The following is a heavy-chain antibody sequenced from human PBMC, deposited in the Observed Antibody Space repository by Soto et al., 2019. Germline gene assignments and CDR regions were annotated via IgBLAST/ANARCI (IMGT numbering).Heavy chain of an antibody. CDR3: ARDKGSVAGFDP. D-gene: IGHD2-15*01. CDR2: INAGNGNT. Sequence: ASVKVSCKASGYTFTGYAMHWVRQAPGQRLEWMGWINAGNGNTKYSQKFQGRVTITRDTSASAAYMELRSLRSDDTAVYYCARDKGSVAGFDPWGQGTLVTVSS. V-gene: IGHV1-3*01. J-gene: IGHJ5*02. CDR1: GYTFTGYA.